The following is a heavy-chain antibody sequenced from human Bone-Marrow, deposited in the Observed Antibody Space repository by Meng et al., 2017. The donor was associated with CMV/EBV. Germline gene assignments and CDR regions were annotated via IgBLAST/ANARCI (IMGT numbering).Heavy chain of an antibody. CDR2: ISAYNGNT. J-gene: IGHJ4*02. CDR3: ASWYSTAWVFDY. CDR1: GGTFSSYG. D-gene: IGHD6-13*01. V-gene: IGHV1-18*01. Sequence: ASVKVSCKASGGTFSSYGISWVRQAPGQGLEWMGWISAYNGNTNYAQKLQGRVTMTTDTSTSTAYMELRSLRSDDTAVYYCASWYSTAWVFDYWGQGTLVTVSS.